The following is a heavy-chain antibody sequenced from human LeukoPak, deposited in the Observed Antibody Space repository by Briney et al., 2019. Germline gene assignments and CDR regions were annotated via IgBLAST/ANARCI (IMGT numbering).Heavy chain of an antibody. CDR1: GYSISSGYY. CDR3: ARAREPLIYTYYFEY. Sequence: SSETLSLTCTVSGYSISSGYYWGWIRQPPGKGLEWIGSIYHSGSTYYNPSLKSRVTISVDTSKNQFSLKLSSVTAADTAVYYCARAREPLIYTYYFEYWGQGTLVTVSS. CDR2: IYHSGST. D-gene: IGHD1-14*01. J-gene: IGHJ4*02. V-gene: IGHV4-38-2*02.